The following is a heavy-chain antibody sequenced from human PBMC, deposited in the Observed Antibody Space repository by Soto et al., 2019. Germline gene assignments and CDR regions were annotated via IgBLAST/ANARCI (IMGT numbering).Heavy chain of an antibody. CDR3: ATFFYPEEDGKRYTVPVSAFLLNRSSDL. Sequence: PGKGLEWMGIIYPGDSDTRYSPSFQGQVTISADKSISTAYLQWSSLKASDTAMYYCATFFYPEEDGKRYTVPVSAFLLNRSSDL. D-gene: IGHD3-9*01. V-gene: IGHV5-51*01. CDR2: IYPGDSDT. J-gene: IGHJ2*01.